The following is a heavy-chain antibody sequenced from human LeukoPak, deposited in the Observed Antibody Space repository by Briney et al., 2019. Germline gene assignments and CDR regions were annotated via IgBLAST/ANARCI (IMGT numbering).Heavy chain of an antibody. CDR1: GYTFTSYG. CDR2: ISAYNGNT. V-gene: IGHV1-18*01. J-gene: IGHJ5*02. D-gene: IGHD6-25*01. CDR3: ARDTGQRTPNWFDP. Sequence: GASVKVSCKASGYTFTSYGISWVRQAPGQGLEWMGWISAYNGNTNYAQKLQGRVTMTTDTSTSTAYMELRSLRSDDTAVYYCARDTGQRTPNWFDPWGQGTLVTVSS.